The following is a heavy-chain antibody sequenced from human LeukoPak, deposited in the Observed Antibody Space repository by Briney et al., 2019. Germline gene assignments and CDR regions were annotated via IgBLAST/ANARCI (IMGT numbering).Heavy chain of an antibody. CDR2: IYPGDSDT. CDR1: GYTFTSYW. D-gene: IGHD6-13*01. J-gene: IGHJ5*02. CDR3: ARHPISSSWLYNWFDP. Sequence: GESLKISCKGSGYTFTSYWIGWVRQMPGKGLEWMGIIYPGDSDTRYSPSFQGQVTISADKSISTAYLQWSSLKASDTAMYYCARHPISSSWLYNWFDPWGQGTLVTVSS. V-gene: IGHV5-51*01.